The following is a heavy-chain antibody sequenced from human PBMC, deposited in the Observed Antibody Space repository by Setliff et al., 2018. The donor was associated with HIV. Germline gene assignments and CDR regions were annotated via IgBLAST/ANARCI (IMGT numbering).Heavy chain of an antibody. J-gene: IGHJ4*02. Sequence: SVKVSCKASGGTFRGFGISWVVQAPGQGLEWMGQIIPIFGTPRYAQNFQGRVTMTEDTSTDTAYLELSGLRSEDTAVYYCTTGVRVFRYTSGWTPYSFFDSWGQGTLVTVSS. CDR1: GGTFRGFG. CDR3: TTGVRVFRYTSGWTPYSFFDS. D-gene: IGHD6-25*01. CDR2: IIPIFGTP. V-gene: IGHV1-69*06.